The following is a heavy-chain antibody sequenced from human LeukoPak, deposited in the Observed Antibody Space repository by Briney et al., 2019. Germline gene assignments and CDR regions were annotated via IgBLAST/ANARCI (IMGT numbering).Heavy chain of an antibody. D-gene: IGHD3-3*01. Sequence: PSETLSLTCTVSGGSMSSYYWSWIRQPPGKGLEWIGYIYYSGSSNYNPSLRSRVTISVDTSRNQFSLRLSSVTAADTAVYYCARVIRYAFDLWGQGTVLTVSS. CDR1: GGSMSSYY. CDR3: ARVIRYAFDL. CDR2: IYYSGSS. V-gene: IGHV4-59*01. J-gene: IGHJ3*01.